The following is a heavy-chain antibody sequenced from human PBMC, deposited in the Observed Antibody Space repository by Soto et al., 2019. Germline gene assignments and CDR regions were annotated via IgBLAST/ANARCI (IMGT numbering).Heavy chain of an antibody. CDR1: GFTFSGSA. J-gene: IGHJ6*02. D-gene: IGHD1-26*01. Sequence: PGGSLRLSCAASGFTFSGSAMHWVRQASGKGLEWVGRIRSKANSYATAYAASVKGRFTISRDDPKNTAYLQMNSLKTEDTAVYYCTRHRVGATKYYYYYYGMDVWGQGTTVTVSS. CDR3: TRHRVGATKYYYYYYGMDV. CDR2: IRSKANSYAT. V-gene: IGHV3-73*01.